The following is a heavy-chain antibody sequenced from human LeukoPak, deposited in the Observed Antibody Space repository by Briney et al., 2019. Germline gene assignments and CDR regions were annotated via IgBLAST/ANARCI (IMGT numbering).Heavy chain of an antibody. D-gene: IGHD2-2*02. CDR1: GFTFSRYS. Sequence: GSLRLSCAVSGFTFSRYSMNWVRQAPGKGLEWVSFISTSSSYIYYADSVKGRFTISRDNAKNSLYLQMNSLRAEDTAVYYCARDGSIPWGYYMDVWGKGTTVTIPS. CDR2: ISTSSSYI. V-gene: IGHV3-21*01. CDR3: ARDGSIPWGYYMDV. J-gene: IGHJ6*03.